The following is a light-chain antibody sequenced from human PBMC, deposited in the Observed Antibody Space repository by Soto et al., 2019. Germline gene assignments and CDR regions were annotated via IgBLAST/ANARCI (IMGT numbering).Light chain of an antibody. J-gene: IGKJ2*01. CDR1: QSVSSN. CDR3: QQYNNWPPKYT. Sequence: EIVMTQSPATLSVSPGERATLFCRASQSVSSNLAWYQQKPGQAPRLLIYGAYTRATGIPARFRGSGSGTECTLTISSLQSEDFAVYYCQQYNNWPPKYTFGQGTKLEIK. V-gene: IGKV3-15*01. CDR2: GAY.